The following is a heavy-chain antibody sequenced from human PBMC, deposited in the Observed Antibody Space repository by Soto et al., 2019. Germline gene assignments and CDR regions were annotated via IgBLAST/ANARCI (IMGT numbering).Heavy chain of an antibody. J-gene: IGHJ4*02. CDR2: IYYSGST. CDR3: ARPLDCSSTSCYANFDY. CDR1: GGSISSSSYY. Sequence: QLQLQESGPGLVKPSETLSLTCNVSGGSISSSSYYWGWIRQPPGKGLEWIGSIYYSGSTYYNPSLKSRVNISLDTSRNQFSLILSSVTAADTAVYYCARPLDCSSTSCYANFDYRGQGTLVTVSS. D-gene: IGHD2-2*01. V-gene: IGHV4-39*01.